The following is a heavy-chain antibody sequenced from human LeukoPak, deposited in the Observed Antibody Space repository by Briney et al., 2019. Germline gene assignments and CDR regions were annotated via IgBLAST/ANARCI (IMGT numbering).Heavy chain of an antibody. V-gene: IGHV3-30*03. CDR1: GFTFSSSD. CDR3: ASRYCSSTSCPNIFYYYYYMDV. Sequence: PGGSLRLSCVASGFTFSSSDMHWVRQAPGKGLEWVALISYDGSDKNYADSVNGRFTISRDNSKNTLYLQMNSLRAEDTAVYYCASRYCSSTSCPNIFYYYYYMDVWGKGTTVTVSS. CDR2: ISYDGSDK. J-gene: IGHJ6*03. D-gene: IGHD2-2*01.